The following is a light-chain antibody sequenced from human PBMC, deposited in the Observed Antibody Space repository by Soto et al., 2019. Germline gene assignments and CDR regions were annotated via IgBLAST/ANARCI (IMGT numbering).Light chain of an antibody. J-gene: IGLJ7*01. Sequence: SYEPTQPPSVSGTPGQTARVTCGGNNIGRKSVHWYQQKPGQAPAMVMYAGSNRPSGIPERVSGSISGDTATLTISRVEPGDEADYYCQVWDSSSEHPVFGGGTQLTVL. V-gene: IGLV3-21*02. CDR2: AGS. CDR1: NIGRKS. CDR3: QVWDSSSEHPV.